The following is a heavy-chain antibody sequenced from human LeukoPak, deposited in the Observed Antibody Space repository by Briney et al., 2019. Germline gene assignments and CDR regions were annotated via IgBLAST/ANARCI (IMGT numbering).Heavy chain of an antibody. Sequence: ASVKVSCKASGYTFTSYGISWLRQAPGQGPEWMGGILPMLGRGNYPQKFQGRVTITADESTNTVYMELSGLRAEDTATYYCAKEGGTFNWFDPWGQGTRVTVSA. CDR1: GYTFTSYG. J-gene: IGHJ5*02. CDR3: AKEGGTFNWFDP. D-gene: IGHD6-25*01. V-gene: IGHV1-69*13. CDR2: ILPMLGRG.